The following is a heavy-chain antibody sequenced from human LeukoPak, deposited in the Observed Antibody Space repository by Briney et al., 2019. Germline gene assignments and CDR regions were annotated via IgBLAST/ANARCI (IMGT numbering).Heavy chain of an antibody. Sequence: SETLSLTRTVSGVSMSAYQWSWVRQSPEKGLEWIGCINTKGETSYNPSLKSRVTTSVDTSKSQFSLRLTSVTAADTAVYYCATSNDAKIAPFDHWGQGAPVTVSS. J-gene: IGHJ4*02. CDR1: GVSMSAYQ. CDR2: INTKGET. V-gene: IGHV4-4*09. CDR3: ATSNDAKIAPFDH. D-gene: IGHD2-21*01.